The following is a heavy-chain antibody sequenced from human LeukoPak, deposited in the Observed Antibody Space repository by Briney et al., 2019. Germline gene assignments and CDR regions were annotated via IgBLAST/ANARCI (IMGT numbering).Heavy chain of an antibody. D-gene: IGHD6-19*01. CDR3: AKGHQWLARQSDYYYMDV. V-gene: IGHV3-23*01. Sequence: GGSLRLSCAASGLTFRNYAMTWVRRAPGKGLEWVAGITNAGDRTDYADSVKGRFTISRDNSKNILFLQMNSLRADDTAVYHCAKGHQWLARQSDYYYMDVWGNGTTVTVSS. CDR1: GLTFRNYA. J-gene: IGHJ6*03. CDR2: ITNAGDRT.